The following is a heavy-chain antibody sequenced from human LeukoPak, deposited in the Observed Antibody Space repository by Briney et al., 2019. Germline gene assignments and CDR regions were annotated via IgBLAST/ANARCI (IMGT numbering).Heavy chain of an antibody. D-gene: IGHD3-3*01. CDR3: ARAPNVECYFDS. CDR1: GFTVSSKY. Sequence: GGSLRLSCAASGFTVSSKYMSWVRQAPGKGLEWVSVIYSGGSTYYADSVKGRFTISRDNSKNTLYLQMNSLRAEDTVVYYCARAPNVECYFDSWGQGTLVTVSS. J-gene: IGHJ4*02. CDR2: IYSGGST. V-gene: IGHV3-53*01.